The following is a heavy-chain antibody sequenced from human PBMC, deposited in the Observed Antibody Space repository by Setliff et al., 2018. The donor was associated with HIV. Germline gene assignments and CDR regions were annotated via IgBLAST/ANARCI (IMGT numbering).Heavy chain of an antibody. V-gene: IGHV4-59*08. CDR2: IYDSGIT. Sequence: NPSETLSLTCTVSGGSISSHYWSWIRQPPGKGLEWIGYIYDSGITNYNPSLKSRVTISVDTSKKQFSLKLISVTDADTAIYYCARHPYVKDAFDIWGQGTMVTVSS. CDR3: ARHPYVKDAFDI. J-gene: IGHJ3*02. D-gene: IGHD2-21*01. CDR1: GGSISSHY.